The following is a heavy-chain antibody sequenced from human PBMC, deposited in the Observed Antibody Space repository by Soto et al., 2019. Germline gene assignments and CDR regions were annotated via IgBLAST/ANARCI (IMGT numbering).Heavy chain of an antibody. CDR1: GGTFTMNA. CDR3: ARRGSASGADYSYGMEV. V-gene: IGHV1-69*06. J-gene: IGHJ6*02. CDR2: ITPLYGTA. Sequence: QVQLVQSGAEVKKPGSSVKVSCKASGGTFTMNAVNWVRQGPGQGLEWMGGITPLYGTANYAQSFQGRVTITADRSTSTDSMELRGPRAEDTAVYYCARRGSASGADYSYGMEVWGQGTTVTVS. D-gene: IGHD6-6*01.